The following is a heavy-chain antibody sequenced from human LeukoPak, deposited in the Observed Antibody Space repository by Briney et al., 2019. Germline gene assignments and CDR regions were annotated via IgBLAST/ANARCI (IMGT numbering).Heavy chain of an antibody. CDR1: GFTFSSYS. CDR2: ISSSSSYI. V-gene: IGHV3-21*01. CDR3: ARDRLMTTVTTGWFDP. Sequence: GGSLRLSCAASGFTFSSYSMNWVRQAPGKGLEWVSSISSSSSYIYYADSVKGRFTFSRDNAKNSLYLQMNSLRAEDTAVYYCARDRLMTTVTTGWFDPWGQGTLVTVSS. J-gene: IGHJ5*02. D-gene: IGHD4-17*01.